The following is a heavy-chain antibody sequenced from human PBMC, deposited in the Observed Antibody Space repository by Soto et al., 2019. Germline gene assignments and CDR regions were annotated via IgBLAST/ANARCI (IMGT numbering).Heavy chain of an antibody. Sequence: EVQLLESGGGLEQPGGSLRLSCAASGFTFSSYAMSWVRQAPGKGLEWVSAISGSGGSTYYADSVKGRFTISRDNSKNTLYLQMNSLRAEATSVYYCAKVRERITIFGVVIPNWFVPWGQGTLVTVSS. CDR2: ISGSGGST. J-gene: IGHJ5*02. V-gene: IGHV3-23*01. CDR1: GFTFSSYA. CDR3: AKVRERITIFGVVIPNWFVP. D-gene: IGHD3-3*01.